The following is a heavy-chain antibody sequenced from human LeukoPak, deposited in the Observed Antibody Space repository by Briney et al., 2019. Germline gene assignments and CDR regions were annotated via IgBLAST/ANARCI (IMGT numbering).Heavy chain of an antibody. V-gene: IGHV3-66*02. D-gene: IGHD3-9*01. Sequence: GGSLRLSCAASGFTVSSNYMSWVRQAPGKGLEWVSVIYSGGGTYYADSVKGRFTISRDNSKNTLYLQMNSLRAEDTAVYHCARGSDYDTLTGLDYWGQGTLVTVSS. CDR3: ARGSDYDTLTGLDY. CDR2: IYSGGGT. J-gene: IGHJ4*02. CDR1: GFTVSSNY.